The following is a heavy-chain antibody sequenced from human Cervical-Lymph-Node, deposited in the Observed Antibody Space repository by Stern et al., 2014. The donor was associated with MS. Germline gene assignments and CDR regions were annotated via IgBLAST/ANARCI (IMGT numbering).Heavy chain of an antibody. CDR3: ARDGDCSGGTCYPRDALDI. J-gene: IGHJ3*02. CDR2: IYYSGIT. Sequence: QVQLVESGPGLVRPSQTLSLTCTVSGDSISTGGYFWNWVRQHPGKGLEXIGNIYYSGITYYNPSLKSRVNILVDTSKNQFSLKLSSVTAADTAVYYCARDGDCSGGTCYPRDALDIWGQGTMVTVSS. V-gene: IGHV4-31*03. CDR1: GDSISTGGYF. D-gene: IGHD2-15*01.